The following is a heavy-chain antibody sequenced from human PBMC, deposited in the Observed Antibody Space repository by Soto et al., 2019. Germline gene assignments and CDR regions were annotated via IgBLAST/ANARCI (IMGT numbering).Heavy chain of an antibody. J-gene: IGHJ4*02. CDR2: INPSDGTT. CDR1: GYTFTSHF. CDR3: GRKGQSDSSSYVLDY. Sequence: ASVKVSCKASGYTFTSHFMHWVRQAPGQGLEWMGIINPSDGTTSYAQRFQGRLTVTSDTSTSTVYMEVSSLRSEDTAVYSCGRKGQSDSSSYVLDYWGQGTLVTVSS. V-gene: IGHV1-46*01. D-gene: IGHD6-6*01.